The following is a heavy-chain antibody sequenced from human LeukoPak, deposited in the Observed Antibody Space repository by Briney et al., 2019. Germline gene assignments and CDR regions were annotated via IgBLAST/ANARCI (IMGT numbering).Heavy chain of an antibody. D-gene: IGHD3-22*01. CDR3: AKTMYYYDSSGYYYFQH. J-gene: IGHJ1*01. Sequence: QPGGSLRLSCAASGFTFSSYAMSWVRQAPGKGLEWVSAISGSGGSTYYADSVKGRSTICRDNSKNPLYLQMNSLRAEDTAVYYCAKTMYYYDSSGYYYFQHWGQGTLVTVSS. V-gene: IGHV3-23*01. CDR1: GFTFSSYA. CDR2: ISGSGGST.